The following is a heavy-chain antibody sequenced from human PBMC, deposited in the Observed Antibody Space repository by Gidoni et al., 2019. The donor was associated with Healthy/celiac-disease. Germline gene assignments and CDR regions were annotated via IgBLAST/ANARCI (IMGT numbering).Heavy chain of an antibody. V-gene: IGHV1-69*01. CDR3: ARVGGGSYYSDY. D-gene: IGHD1-26*01. CDR1: GGTFSSYA. J-gene: IGHJ4*02. Sequence: QVQLVQSGAEGKKPGSSVKVSCTASGGTFSSYAISWVRQAPGQGLEWMGGIIPSFGTANYAQKFQGRVTITADESTSTAYMELSSLRSEDTAVYYCARVGGGSYYSDYWGQGTLVTVSS. CDR2: IIPSFGTA.